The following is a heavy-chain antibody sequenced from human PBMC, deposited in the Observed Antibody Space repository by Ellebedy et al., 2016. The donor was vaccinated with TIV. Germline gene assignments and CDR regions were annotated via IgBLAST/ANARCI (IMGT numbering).Heavy chain of an antibody. D-gene: IGHD4-17*01. Sequence: GESLKISXAASGFTVTNARMSWVRQAPGKGLEWVGRIKSKSDGGTTDYAAPVKGRFSISRDGSKNTLYLQINSLKSEDTAVYYCTSSDYSILDYWGQGTLVTVSS. CDR2: IKSKSDGGTT. CDR3: TSSDYSILDY. CDR1: GFTVTNAR. V-gene: IGHV3-15*01. J-gene: IGHJ4*02.